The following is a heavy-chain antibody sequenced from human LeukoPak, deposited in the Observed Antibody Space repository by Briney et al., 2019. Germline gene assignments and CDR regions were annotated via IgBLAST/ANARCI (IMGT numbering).Heavy chain of an antibody. CDR1: GGSISSGSYY. D-gene: IGHD3-22*01. CDR3: ARLSWEDYYYDSSGYPKTHYYFDY. Sequence: SETLSLTCTVSGGSISSGSYYWSWIRQPAGKGLEWIGRIYTSGSTNYNPSLKSRVTISVDTSKNQFSLKLSSVTAADTAVYYCARLSWEDYYYDSSGYPKTHYYFDYWGQGTLVTVSS. V-gene: IGHV4-61*02. CDR2: IYTSGST. J-gene: IGHJ4*02.